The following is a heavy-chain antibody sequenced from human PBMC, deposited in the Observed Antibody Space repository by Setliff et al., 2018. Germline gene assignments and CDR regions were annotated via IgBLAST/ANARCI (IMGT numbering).Heavy chain of an antibody. CDR1: GYILNSYG. V-gene: IGHV1-18*01. Sequence: ASVKVSCKASGYILNSYGISWVRQAPGQGLEWMGWISSYNDIANYAQRFQGRVTLTTDMSTSAAYMELRSLRVDDTAVYYCARINFYVSSGYYYAPELWGQGTTVTVSS. D-gene: IGHD3-22*01. J-gene: IGHJ4*02. CDR3: ARINFYVSSGYYYAPEL. CDR2: ISSYNDIA.